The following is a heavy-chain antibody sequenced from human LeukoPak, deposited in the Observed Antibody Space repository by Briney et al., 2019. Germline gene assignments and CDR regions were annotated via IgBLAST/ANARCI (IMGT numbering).Heavy chain of an antibody. CDR3: ARAESFGGVIVDY. J-gene: IGHJ4*02. V-gene: IGHV4-59*01. CDR2: IYYSGST. Sequence: SETLSLTCTVSGGSISSYYWSWIRQPPGKGLEWIGYIYYSGSTNYNPSLKSRVTISVDTSKNQFSLKLSSATAADTAVYYCARAESFGGVIVDYWGQGTLVTVSS. CDR1: GGSISSYY. D-gene: IGHD3-16*02.